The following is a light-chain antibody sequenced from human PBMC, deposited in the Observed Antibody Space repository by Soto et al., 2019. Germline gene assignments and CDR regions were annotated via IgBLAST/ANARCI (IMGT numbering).Light chain of an antibody. V-gene: IGKV1-5*03. CDR3: QQYSKEST. CDR2: KAS. Sequence: DVEMTQSPSTLPTSIGDRVTISCRASQNVSNWLAWYQQKPGKATKLLIYKASRLESGVPSRFSDSGARTDFALNISRLQSDDFATYFCQQYSKESTFGQGTKLEIK. CDR1: QNVSNW. J-gene: IGKJ2*01.